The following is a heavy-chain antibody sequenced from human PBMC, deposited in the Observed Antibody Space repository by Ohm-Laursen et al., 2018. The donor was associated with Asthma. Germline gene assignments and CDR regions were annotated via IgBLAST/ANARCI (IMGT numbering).Heavy chain of an antibody. Sequence: SLRLSCAASGFTFSSYSMNWVRQAPGKGLEWVSSISSSSSYIYYADSVKGRFTISRDNAKNSLYLQMNSLRAEDTAVYYCAREGDWAVHDYWGQGTLVTVSS. CDR1: GFTFSSYS. V-gene: IGHV3-21*01. J-gene: IGHJ4*02. D-gene: IGHD1-26*01. CDR3: AREGDWAVHDY. CDR2: ISSSSSYI.